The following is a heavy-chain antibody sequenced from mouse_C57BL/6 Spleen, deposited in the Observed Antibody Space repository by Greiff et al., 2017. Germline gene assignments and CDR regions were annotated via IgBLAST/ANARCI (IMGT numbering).Heavy chain of an antibody. CDR3: AREGGSSPYFDY. V-gene: IGHV1-64*01. CDR2: IHPTSGST. Sequence: QVQLQQPGAELVKPGASVKLSCKASGYTFTSYWMHWVKQRPGQGLERIGMIHPTSGSTNYNEKFKSKDTLTVDKSSSTAYMQLSSMTSEDSAVDYCAREGGSSPYFDYWGQGTTLTVSS. D-gene: IGHD1-1*01. J-gene: IGHJ2*01. CDR1: GYTFTSYW.